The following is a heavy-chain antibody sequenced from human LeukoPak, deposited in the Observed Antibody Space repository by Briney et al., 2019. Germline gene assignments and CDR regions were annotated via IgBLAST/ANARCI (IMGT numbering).Heavy chain of an antibody. D-gene: IGHD4-23*01. CDR1: GYTFTGYY. CDR3: ARDPGDYGGNRFDY. V-gene: IGHV1-2*02. CDR2: INPNSDGT. J-gene: IGHJ4*02. Sequence: ASVKVSCKASGYTFTGYYLHWVRQAPGQGLERMGWINPNSDGTNYAQKFQGRVTMTRDTSISTAYMELSRLRSDDTAVYYCARDPGDYGGNRFDYWGQGTLVTISS.